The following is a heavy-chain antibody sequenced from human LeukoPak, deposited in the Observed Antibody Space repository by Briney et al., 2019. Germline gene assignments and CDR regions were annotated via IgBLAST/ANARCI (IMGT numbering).Heavy chain of an antibody. CDR1: GYTFTGYY. CDR2: INSNSGGT. D-gene: IGHD2-2*03. CDR3: ASGYCSSTSCYLYYFDY. V-gene: IGHV1-2*02. Sequence: ASVKVSCKASGYTFTGYYMHWVRQAPGQGLEWMGWINSNSGGTNYAQKFQGRVTMTRDTSISTAYMELSRLRSDDTAVYYCASGYCSSTSCYLYYFDYWGQGTLVTVSS. J-gene: IGHJ4*02.